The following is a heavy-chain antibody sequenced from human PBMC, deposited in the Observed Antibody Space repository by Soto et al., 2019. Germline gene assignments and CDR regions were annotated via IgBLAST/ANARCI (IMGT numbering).Heavy chain of an antibody. CDR3: ARLAAAGTGTGY. J-gene: IGHJ4*02. CDR1: GDSISSSDYY. Sequence: SETLSLTCTVSGDSISSSDYYWTWIRQPPGKGLEWIGQINYSGSTNYNPSLKSRVTISVDTSKNQFSLKLSSVTAADTAVYYCARLAAAGTGTGYWGQGTLVTVSS. CDR2: INYSGST. V-gene: IGHV4-39*07. D-gene: IGHD6-13*01.